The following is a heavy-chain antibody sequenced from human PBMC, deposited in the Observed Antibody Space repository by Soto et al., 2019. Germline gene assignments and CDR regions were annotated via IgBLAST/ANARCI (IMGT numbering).Heavy chain of an antibody. Sequence: QVQLQESGPGLVKPSETLSLTCTVSGDSLTNYYCSWFRQPPGKGLEWIGYIMYSGYSAYNLSLKRRVTMSMDTSKTQFSLMLESVTATDTAVYYCARHGFGPLHGLVDVWGQATTVIVSS. CDR3: ARHGFGPLHGLVDV. J-gene: IGHJ6*02. CDR1: GDSLTNYY. V-gene: IGHV4-59*08. CDR2: IMYSGYS. D-gene: IGHD3-10*01.